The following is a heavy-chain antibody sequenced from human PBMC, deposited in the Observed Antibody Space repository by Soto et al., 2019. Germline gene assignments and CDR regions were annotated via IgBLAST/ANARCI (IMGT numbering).Heavy chain of an antibody. Sequence: QVQPVQSGAEVKKPGASVKVSCKASGYTFTNYAMHWVRQAPGQRLEWMGWINAGNGNTKYSQKFQGRVTITRDTSASIAYMALSSLRSEYTDVYYCARASSWVVTDYCGQGTLVTVSS. CDR3: ARASSWVVTDY. CDR1: GYTFTNYA. CDR2: INAGNGNT. V-gene: IGHV1-3*01. D-gene: IGHD6-13*01. J-gene: IGHJ4*02.